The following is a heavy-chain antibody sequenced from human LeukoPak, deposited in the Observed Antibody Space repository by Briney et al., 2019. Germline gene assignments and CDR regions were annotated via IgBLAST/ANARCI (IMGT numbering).Heavy chain of an antibody. Sequence: PSETLSLTCTVSGGSISSSSYYWGWIRQPPGKGLEWIGSIYYSGSTYYNPSLKSRVTISVDTSKNQFSLKLSSVTAADTAVYYCGRRWGGGSGSYYNIEGYFDYWGQGTLVTVSS. D-gene: IGHD3-10*01. CDR3: GRRWGGGSGSYYNIEGYFDY. V-gene: IGHV4-39*01. CDR2: IYYSGST. CDR1: GGSISSSSYY. J-gene: IGHJ4*02.